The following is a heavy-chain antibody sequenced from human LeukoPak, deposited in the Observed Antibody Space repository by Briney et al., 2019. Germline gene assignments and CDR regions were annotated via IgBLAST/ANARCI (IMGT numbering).Heavy chain of an antibody. D-gene: IGHD6-19*01. V-gene: IGHV1-69*05. CDR3: AREILRYSSGWYYFDY. J-gene: IGHJ4*02. CDR2: IIPIFGTA. Sequence: SVKVSCKASGGTFSSYAISWVRQAPGQGLGWMGGIIPIFGTANYAQKFQGRVTITTDESTSTAYMELSSLRSEDTAVYYCAREILRYSSGWYYFDYWGQGTLVTVSS. CDR1: GGTFSSYA.